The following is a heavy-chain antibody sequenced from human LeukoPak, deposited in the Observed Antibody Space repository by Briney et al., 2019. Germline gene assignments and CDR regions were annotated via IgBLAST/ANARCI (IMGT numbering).Heavy chain of an antibody. J-gene: IGHJ4*02. D-gene: IGHD2-2*01. CDR2: INPSAGST. Sequence: GASVKVSCKASGYTFTSYYMHWVRQAPGQGLEWMGIINPSAGSTTYAQKFQGRVTMTRDTSKNQFSLKLSSVTAADTAVYYCARDCSSTSCGFDYWGQGTLVTVSS. CDR1: GYTFTSYY. CDR3: ARDCSSTSCGFDY. V-gene: IGHV1-46*01.